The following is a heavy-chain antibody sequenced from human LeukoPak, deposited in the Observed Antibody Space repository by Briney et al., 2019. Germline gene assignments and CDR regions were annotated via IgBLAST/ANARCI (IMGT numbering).Heavy chain of an antibody. V-gene: IGHV3-30*03. Sequence: GGSLRLSCAPSGFTFSRHGMHWVRQAPGKGLEWVAIISNDGSRKYYAHSVEGRFTISRDNSKNTLYLQMNSLRAEDTAVYYCARDAGGSYYDILYYFDYWGQGTLVTVSS. D-gene: IGHD3-9*01. J-gene: IGHJ4*02. CDR1: GFTFSRHG. CDR3: ARDAGGSYYDILYYFDY. CDR2: ISNDGSRK.